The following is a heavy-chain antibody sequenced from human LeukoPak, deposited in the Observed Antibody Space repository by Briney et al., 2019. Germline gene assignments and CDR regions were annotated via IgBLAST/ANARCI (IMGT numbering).Heavy chain of an antibody. CDR2: ISYDGSNK. D-gene: IGHD2-2*01. Sequence: GGSLRLSCAASGFTFSSYGMHWVRQAPGKGLEWVAVISYDGSNKYYADSVKGRFTISRDNSKNTLYLQMNSLRAEDTAVYYCAKQHCSSTSCYPNYYYYYGMDVWGQGTTVTVSS. J-gene: IGHJ6*02. CDR3: AKQHCSSTSCYPNYYYYYGMDV. CDR1: GFTFSSYG. V-gene: IGHV3-30*18.